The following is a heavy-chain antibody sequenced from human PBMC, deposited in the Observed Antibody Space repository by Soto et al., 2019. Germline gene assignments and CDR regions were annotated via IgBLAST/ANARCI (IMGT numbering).Heavy chain of an antibody. CDR2: ISGSGGST. V-gene: IGHV3-23*01. CDR1: GFTFGRYA. J-gene: IGHJ3*02. D-gene: IGHD3-10*01. CDR3: AKDRAVRGVTDAFDI. Sequence: GGSLRLSXAASGFTFGRYAMSWVRQAPGKGLEWVSAISGSGGSTYYADSVQGRFTISRDNSKNTLYLQMNSLRAEDTAVYYCAKDRAVRGVTDAFDIWGQGTMVTV.